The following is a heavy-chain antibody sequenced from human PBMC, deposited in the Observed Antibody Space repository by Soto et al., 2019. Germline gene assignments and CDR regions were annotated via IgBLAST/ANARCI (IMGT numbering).Heavy chain of an antibody. CDR3: ARDQTEYYFDY. CDR2: IYYSGST. Sequence: PSETLSLTCTVSGGSISSGGYYWSWIRQHPGKGLEWIGYIYYSGSTYYNPSLKSRVTISVDTSKNQFSLKLSSVTAADTAVYYCARDQTEYYFDYWGQGTLVTVSS. J-gene: IGHJ4*02. CDR1: GGSISSGGYY. V-gene: IGHV4-31*03.